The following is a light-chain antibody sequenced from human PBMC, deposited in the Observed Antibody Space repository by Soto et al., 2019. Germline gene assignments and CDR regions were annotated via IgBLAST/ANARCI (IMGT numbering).Light chain of an antibody. J-gene: IGLJ3*02. CDR3: SSYAGSNNLV. CDR1: SSDVGGYNY. CDR2: EVS. V-gene: IGLV2-8*01. Sequence: QSVLTQPPSASGSPGQSVTISCTGTSSDVGGYNYVSWYQQHPGKATKLMIYEVSERPSGVPDRFSGSKSGNTASLTVSGLQAEDEADYYCSSYAGSNNLVFGGGTKLTVI.